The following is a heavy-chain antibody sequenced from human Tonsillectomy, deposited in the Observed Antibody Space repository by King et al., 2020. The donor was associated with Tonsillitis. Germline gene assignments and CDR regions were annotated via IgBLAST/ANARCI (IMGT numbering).Heavy chain of an antibody. CDR1: GFTFSNYA. CDR3: AKTWELSHFDY. D-gene: IGHD1-26*01. CDR2: TSGSGGST. J-gene: IGHJ4*02. V-gene: IGHV3-23*04. Sequence: QLVQSGGGLVQRGGSLRLSCAASGFTFSNYAMNWVRQAPGKGLEWVSVTSGSGGSTYYADSVKGRFTISRDNSKNTLYLQMNSLRVEDTAVYYCAKTWELSHFDYWGLGTLVTVSS.